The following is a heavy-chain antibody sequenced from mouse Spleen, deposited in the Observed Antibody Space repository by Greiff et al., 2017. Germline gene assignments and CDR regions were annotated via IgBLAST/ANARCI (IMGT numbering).Heavy chain of an antibody. J-gene: IGHJ3*01. Sequence: VKLVESGAELVKPGASVKMSCKASGYTFTSYWITWVKQRPGQGLEWIGDIYPGSGSTNYNEKFKSKATLTVDTSSSTAYMQLSSLTSEDSAVYYCARGGRTSWFAYWGQGTLVTVSA. V-gene: IGHV1-55*01. CDR3: ARGGRTSWFAY. CDR1: GYTFTSYW. CDR2: IYPGSGST.